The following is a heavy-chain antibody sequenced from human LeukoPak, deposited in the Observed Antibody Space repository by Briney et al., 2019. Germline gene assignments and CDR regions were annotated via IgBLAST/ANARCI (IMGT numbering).Heavy chain of an antibody. CDR3: ARHGTVSSGSYFDY. Sequence: SETLSLTRSVSGGSVTNYYWSWIRQPPGKGLEWIGHIHYSGSNNYSPSLKSRVTMFVDKSKNQISLRLSSVTAADTAVYYCARHGTVSSGSYFDYWGQGTQVTLS. CDR1: GGSVTNYY. V-gene: IGHV4-59*08. CDR2: IHYSGSN. D-gene: IGHD1-26*01. J-gene: IGHJ4*02.